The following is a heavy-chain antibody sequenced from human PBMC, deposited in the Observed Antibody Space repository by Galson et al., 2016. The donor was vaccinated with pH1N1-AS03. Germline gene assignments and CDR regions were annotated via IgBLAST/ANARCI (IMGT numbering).Heavy chain of an antibody. D-gene: IGHD1-1*01. Sequence: ETLSLTCTVSGGSISSYYWSWIRQPPGKGLEWIGYIYYSGSTNYNPSLKSRVTISVDTSKNQFSLKLGSVTAADTAVYYCARTGSRGNDPFYYYYYGMDVWGQGTTVTVS. J-gene: IGHJ6*02. V-gene: IGHV4-59*01. CDR1: GGSISSYY. CDR3: ARTGSRGNDPFYYYYYGMDV. CDR2: IYYSGST.